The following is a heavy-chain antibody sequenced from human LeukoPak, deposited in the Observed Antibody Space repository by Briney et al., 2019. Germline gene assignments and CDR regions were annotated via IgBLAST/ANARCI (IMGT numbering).Heavy chain of an antibody. CDR3: ARDQLYCTGGYCYFEY. CDR2: INSDGSST. D-gene: IGHD2-8*02. CDR1: GFTFGSYW. Sequence: GGSLRLSCAASGFTFGSYWMHWFRQAPGKGLVWVSHINSDGSSTTYAASVKGRFTISRDNAKNTLYLQMNSLRAEDTAVYYCARDQLYCTGGYCYFEYWGQGTLVTVSS. J-gene: IGHJ4*02. V-gene: IGHV3-74*01.